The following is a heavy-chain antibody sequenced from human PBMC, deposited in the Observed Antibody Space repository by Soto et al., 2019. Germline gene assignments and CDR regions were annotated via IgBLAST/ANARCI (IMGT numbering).Heavy chain of an antibody. D-gene: IGHD2-2*02. CDR2: INHSGST. Sequence: QVQLQQWGAGLLKPSETLSLTCAVYGGSFSGYYWSWIRQPPGKGLESIGEINHSGSTNYNPSLKSRVTISVDTSKNQFSLKLSSVTAADTAVYYCARGGVVVPAAIRTTFDYWGQGTLVTVSS. CDR3: ARGGVVVPAAIRTTFDY. J-gene: IGHJ4*02. V-gene: IGHV4-34*01. CDR1: GGSFSGYY.